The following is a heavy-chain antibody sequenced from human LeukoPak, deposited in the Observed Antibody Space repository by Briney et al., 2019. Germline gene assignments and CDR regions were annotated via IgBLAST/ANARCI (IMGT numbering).Heavy chain of an antibody. CDR3: AREELRATDWYFDL. CDR2: LIPIFGTA. D-gene: IGHD3-10*01. V-gene: IGHV1-69*05. Sequence: ASVKVSCKASGDTFSSYAISWVRQAPRQGLEWMGGLIPIFGTANYAQKFQGRVTITTDESTSTDYMELSSLRSEDTAVYYCAREELRATDWYFDLWGRGTLVTVSS. CDR1: GDTFSSYA. J-gene: IGHJ2*01.